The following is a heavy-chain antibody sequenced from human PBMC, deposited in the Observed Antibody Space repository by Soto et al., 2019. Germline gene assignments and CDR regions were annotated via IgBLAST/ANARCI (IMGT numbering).Heavy chain of an antibody. D-gene: IGHD1-26*01. Sequence: GGSLRLSCAASGFTFDDYAMRGVRQAPGKGLEWVSGISWNSGSIGYADSVKGRFTISRDNAKNSLYLQMNSLRAEDTALYYCAKEMGWELLTNHDAFDIWGQGTMVTVSS. V-gene: IGHV3-9*01. CDR3: AKEMGWELLTNHDAFDI. CDR1: GFTFDDYA. CDR2: ISWNSGSI. J-gene: IGHJ3*02.